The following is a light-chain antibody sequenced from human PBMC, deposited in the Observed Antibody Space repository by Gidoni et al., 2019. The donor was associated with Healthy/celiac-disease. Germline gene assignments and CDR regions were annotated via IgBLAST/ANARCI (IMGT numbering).Light chain of an antibody. J-gene: IGLJ1*01. CDR1: TRPVTSGHY. CDR3: LLSYSGALYV. Sequence: QAVVTQEPSLTVSPGGTVTLTCGSSTRPVTSGHYPYWFQQKPGQAPRTLIYDTSNKHSWTPARFSGSLLGGKAALTLSGAQPEDEAEYYCLLSYSGALYVFGTGTKVTVL. V-gene: IGLV7-46*01. CDR2: DTS.